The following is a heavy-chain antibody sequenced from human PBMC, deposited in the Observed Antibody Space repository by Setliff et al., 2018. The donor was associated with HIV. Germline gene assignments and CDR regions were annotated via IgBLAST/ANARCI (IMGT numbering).Heavy chain of an antibody. Sequence: PGGSLRLSCAASGFTFSGSAMHWVRQASGKGLEWVGRIRSKGYGSATAYAASVKGRFTISRDKSKNTVYLQMNSLRAEDTAEYYCAKDPAVRGSTFDSWGQGTLVTVSS. J-gene: IGHJ4*02. V-gene: IGHV3-73*01. D-gene: IGHD3-10*01. CDR3: AKDPAVRGSTFDS. CDR1: GFTFSGSA. CDR2: IRSKGYGSAT.